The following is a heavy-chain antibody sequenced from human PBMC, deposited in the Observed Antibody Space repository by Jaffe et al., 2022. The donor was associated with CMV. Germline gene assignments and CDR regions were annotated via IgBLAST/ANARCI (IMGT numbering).Heavy chain of an antibody. J-gene: IGHJ6*03. CDR2: IYHSGST. Sequence: QVQLQESGPGLVKPSGTLSLTCAVSGGSISSSNWWSWVRQPPGKGLEWIGEIYHSGSTNYNPSLKSRVTISVDKSKNQFSLKLSSVTAADTAVYYCARGRDDFWSAPGGYYYYYYMDVWGKGTTVTVSS. CDR3: ARGRDDFWSAPGGYYYYYYMDV. D-gene: IGHD3-3*01. CDR1: GGSISSSNW. V-gene: IGHV4-4*02.